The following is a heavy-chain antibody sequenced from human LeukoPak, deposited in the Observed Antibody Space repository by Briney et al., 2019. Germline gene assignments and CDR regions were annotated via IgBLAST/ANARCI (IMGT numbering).Heavy chain of an antibody. CDR3: VREARGYHYTYFDY. J-gene: IGHJ4*02. Sequence: GGSLRLSCTASGLSLGGHDMHWVRQTTGDGLEWVAAVSAGHHAFYAGSVRGRFTVSREDAKNSLFLQMNSLRAGDTAIYYCVREARGYHYTYFDYWGQGSLVTVSS. CDR1: GLSLGGHD. CDR2: VSAGHHA. D-gene: IGHD5-18*01. V-gene: IGHV3-13*01.